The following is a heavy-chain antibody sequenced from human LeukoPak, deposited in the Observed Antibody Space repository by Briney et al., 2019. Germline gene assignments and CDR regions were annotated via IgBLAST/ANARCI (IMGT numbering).Heavy chain of an antibody. Sequence: GSLRLSCAASGFTFSSYAMHWVRQAPGKGLEWVAVISYDGSNKYYADSVKGRFTISRDNSKNTLYLQMNSLRAEDTAVYYCARDQVPAHGWFDPWGQGTLVTVSS. CDR1: GFTFSSYA. V-gene: IGHV3-30-3*01. CDR2: ISYDGSNK. CDR3: ARDQVPAHGWFDP. J-gene: IGHJ5*02.